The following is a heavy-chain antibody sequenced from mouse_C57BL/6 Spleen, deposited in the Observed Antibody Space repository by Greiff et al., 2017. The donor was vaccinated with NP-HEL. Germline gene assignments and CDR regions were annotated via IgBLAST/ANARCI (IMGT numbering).Heavy chain of an antibody. J-gene: IGHJ2*01. CDR3: ARERGILYYFDY. CDR2: ISDGGSYT. CDR1: GFTFSSYA. Sequence: EVKLVESGGGLVKPGGSLKLSCAASGFTFSSYAMSWVRQTPEKRLEWVATISDGGSYTYYPDNVKGRFTISRDNAKNNLYLQMSHLKSEDTAMYYCARERGILYYFDYWGQGTTLTVSS. V-gene: IGHV5-4*01.